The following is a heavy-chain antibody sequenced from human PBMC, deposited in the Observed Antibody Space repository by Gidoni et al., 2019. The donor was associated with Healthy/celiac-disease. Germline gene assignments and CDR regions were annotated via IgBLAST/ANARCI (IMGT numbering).Heavy chain of an antibody. CDR1: GGSFSGYY. CDR2: INHSGNT. D-gene: IGHD6-13*01. V-gene: IGHV4-34*01. Sequence: QAQLQQWGAGLLKPSETLSLTCAVYGGSFSGYYWSWIRQPPGKGLEWIGEINHSGNTNYNPSLKSRVTISVDTSKNQFSLKLSSVTAADTAVYYCARGRRIAAAGNWFDPWGQGTLVTVSS. CDR3: ARGRRIAAAGNWFDP. J-gene: IGHJ5*02.